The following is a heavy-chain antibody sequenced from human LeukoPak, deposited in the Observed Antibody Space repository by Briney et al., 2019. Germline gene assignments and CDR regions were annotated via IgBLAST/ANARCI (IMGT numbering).Heavy chain of an antibody. V-gene: IGHV3-7*01. CDR3: ARDRGIGSYHTYNWFDP. CDR2: IKQDGSEK. CDR1: GFTFSSYW. Sequence: PGGSLRLSRAASGFTFSSYWMSWVRQAPGKGLEWVANIKQDGSEKYYVDSVKGRFTISRDNAKNSLYPQMNSLRAEDTAVYYCARDRGIGSYHTYNWFDPWGQGTLVTVSS. D-gene: IGHD1-26*01. J-gene: IGHJ5*02.